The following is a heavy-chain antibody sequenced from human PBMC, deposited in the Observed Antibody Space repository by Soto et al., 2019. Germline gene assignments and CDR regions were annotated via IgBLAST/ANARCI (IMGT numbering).Heavy chain of an antibody. D-gene: IGHD3-22*01. CDR2: VSDSGRT. J-gene: IGHJ6*02. V-gene: IGHV4-59*01. Sequence: NPSETLSLTCAVSGGSIDYYYWSWIRQPPGKGLEWIGDVSDSGRTNYNPSLRSRVTISVDTSKNQFSLRLNSVTAADTAVYYCASPYYDSSGYPQFISHYYYYYYGMDVWGQGTTVTVSS. CDR3: ASPYYDSSGYPQFISHYYYYYYGMDV. CDR1: GGSIDYYY.